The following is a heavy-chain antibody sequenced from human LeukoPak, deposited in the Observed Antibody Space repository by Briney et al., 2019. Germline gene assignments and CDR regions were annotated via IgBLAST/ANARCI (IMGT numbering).Heavy chain of an antibody. D-gene: IGHD3/OR15-3a*01. CDR2: IYSSGST. Sequence: SETLSLTCTVSGGSISNYYWSWIRQPPGKGLEWIGYIYSSGSTNYNPSLKSRVTISVDTSNNQFSLKLNSVTAADTAVYYCARSHSVWTSFDYWGQGTLVTVSS. V-gene: IGHV4-59*08. CDR3: ARSHSVWTSFDY. CDR1: GGSISNYY. J-gene: IGHJ4*02.